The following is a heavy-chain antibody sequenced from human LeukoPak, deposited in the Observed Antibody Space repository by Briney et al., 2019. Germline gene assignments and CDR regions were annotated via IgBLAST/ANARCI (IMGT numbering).Heavy chain of an antibody. CDR3: ASENFWSGYRGYYYYYKDV. CDR1: GFNYSRYR. V-gene: IGHV3-7*01. CDR2: IKQGGSEK. D-gene: IGHD3-3*01. J-gene: IGHJ6*03. Sequence: PGGSLSLSCAAWGFNYSRYRMMWARQARGKGREWVANIKQGGSEKYYVDHVKGRFTTSTDNAKSSLYLQMNSLKAEDTAVYYCASENFWSGYRGYYYYYKDVWGKGNTVTVSS.